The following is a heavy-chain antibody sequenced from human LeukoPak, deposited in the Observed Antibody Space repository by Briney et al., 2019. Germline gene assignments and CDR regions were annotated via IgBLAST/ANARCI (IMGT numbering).Heavy chain of an antibody. CDR2: ISTSGGTT. J-gene: IGHJ4*02. Sequence: PGGSLRLSCAASGFTFSSYGMSWVRQTPGKGLEWVSSISTSGGTTYYADSVKGWFTISKDHSKNTLYLQMNSLRADDTALYYCAKRSSGWYEEYWGQGTLVTVSS. CDR1: GFTFSSYG. CDR3: AKRSSGWYEEY. D-gene: IGHD6-19*01. V-gene: IGHV3-23*01.